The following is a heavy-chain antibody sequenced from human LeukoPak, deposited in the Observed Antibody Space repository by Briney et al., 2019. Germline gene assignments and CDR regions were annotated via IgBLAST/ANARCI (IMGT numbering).Heavy chain of an antibody. Sequence: QSVGSLRLSCAASGFTVSSNYMSWVRQAPGKGLEWVSVIYSGGSTYYADSVKGRFTISRDNSKNTLYLQMNSLRAEDTAVYYCARDAMVSYYYYGMDVWGQGTTVTVSS. J-gene: IGHJ6*02. CDR2: IYSGGST. V-gene: IGHV3-66*02. D-gene: IGHD5-18*01. CDR1: GFTVSSNY. CDR3: ARDAMVSYYYYGMDV.